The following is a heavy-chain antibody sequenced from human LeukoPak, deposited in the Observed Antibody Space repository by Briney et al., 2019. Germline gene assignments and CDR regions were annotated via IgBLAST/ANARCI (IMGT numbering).Heavy chain of an antibody. V-gene: IGHV1-2*02. Sequence: ASVKVSCKASGCTFTGYYMHWVRQAPGQGLEWMGWINPNSGGTNYAQKFQGRVTMTRDTSISTAYMELSRLRSDDTAVYYCAGSPYSSSWYTGWGQGTPVTVSS. J-gene: IGHJ4*02. D-gene: IGHD6-13*01. CDR2: INPNSGGT. CDR1: GCTFTGYY. CDR3: AGSPYSSSWYTG.